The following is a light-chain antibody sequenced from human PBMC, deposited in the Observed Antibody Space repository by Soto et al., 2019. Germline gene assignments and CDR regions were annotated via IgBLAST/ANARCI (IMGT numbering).Light chain of an antibody. J-gene: IGKJ1*01. CDR1: QSPDNNY. CDR2: EIF. V-gene: IGKV3-20*01. Sequence: EVVLTQSPGTLSMSQGERVTIYCRASQSPDNNYLAWYQQKPGQAPRLLIYEIFNRATGIPDRFTGSGSGTDFTLTISRLEPEDFAVYYCQHYGSSVWTFGRGTKVEI. CDR3: QHYGSSVWT.